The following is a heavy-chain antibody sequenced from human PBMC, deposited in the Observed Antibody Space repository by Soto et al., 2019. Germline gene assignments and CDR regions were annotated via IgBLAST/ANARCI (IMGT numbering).Heavy chain of an antibody. J-gene: IGHJ6*02. D-gene: IGHD5-18*01. CDR2: IYHSGST. V-gene: IGHV4-4*02. Sequence: SETLSLTCAVSGGSISSSNWWSWVRQPPGKGLEWIGEIYHSGSTNYNPSLKSRVTISVDKSKNQFSLKLSSVTAADTAVYYCARVPFDTAMVSYYYGMDVWGQGTTIT. CDR1: GGSISSSNW. CDR3: ARVPFDTAMVSYYYGMDV.